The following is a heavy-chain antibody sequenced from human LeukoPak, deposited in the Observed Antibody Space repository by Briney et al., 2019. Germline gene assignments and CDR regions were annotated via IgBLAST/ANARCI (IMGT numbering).Heavy chain of an antibody. CDR1: GFTFSSYT. CDR3: ARWRHSSGYYYDD. Sequence: GGSLRLSCAASGFTFSSYTMHWVRQAPGKGLEYVSAISSNGGSTCYANSVKGRFTISRDNSKNTLYLQMGSLRAEDMAVYYCARWRHSSGYYYDDWGQGTLVTVSS. V-gene: IGHV3-64*01. J-gene: IGHJ4*02. D-gene: IGHD3-22*01. CDR2: ISSNGGST.